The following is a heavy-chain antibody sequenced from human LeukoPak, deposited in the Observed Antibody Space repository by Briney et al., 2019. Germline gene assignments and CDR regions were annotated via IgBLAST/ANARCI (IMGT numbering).Heavy chain of an antibody. CDR2: ISYDGSVK. CDR1: RFSFSDYD. CDR3: AKFAYNWNAPDGFDM. J-gene: IGHJ3*02. Sequence: GGSLRLSCRASRFSFSDYDMHWVRQAPGKGLEWVAVISYDGSVKHYADSVRGRFTISRDNSRSTLFLQMNSLRTDDTSVYFCAKFAYNWNAPDGFDMWGQGTMVIVSS. V-gene: IGHV3-30*18. D-gene: IGHD1-1*01.